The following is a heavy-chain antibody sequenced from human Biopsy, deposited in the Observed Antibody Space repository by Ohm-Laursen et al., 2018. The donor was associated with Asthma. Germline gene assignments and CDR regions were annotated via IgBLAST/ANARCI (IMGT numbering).Heavy chain of an antibody. D-gene: IGHD1-26*01. V-gene: IGHV4-39*07. J-gene: IGHJ6*02. CDR1: GASITSSAYY. CDR3: ARGSSSRLSQWGLLVSGGKRAHSYYGMDV. CDR2: MYHSGSP. Sequence: SDTLSLTCTVSGASITSSAYYWGWIRQPPGKGMEWIGSMYHSGSPYYHPSLKSRATISVDMSKNQLSLKMSSVTAADTAVYYCARGSSSRLSQWGLLVSGGKRAHSYYGMDVWGQGTTVTVSS.